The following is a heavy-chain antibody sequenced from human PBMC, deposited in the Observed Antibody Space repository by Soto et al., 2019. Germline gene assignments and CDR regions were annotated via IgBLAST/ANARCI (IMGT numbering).Heavy chain of an antibody. J-gene: IGHJ4*02. CDR3: ARLREANWEDY. V-gene: IGHV5-10-1*01. CDR2: LDPSDSYT. CDR1: GYSLTSYW. D-gene: IGHD7-27*01. Sequence: EVQLVQAGAEVKKPGESLRISCKGSGYSLTSYWISWVRQMPGKGLEWMGRLDPSDSYTNYSPSFQGHVTISADKSLSTVYLQWSSLKASDTAMYYCARLREANWEDYWDQGTLVTVSS.